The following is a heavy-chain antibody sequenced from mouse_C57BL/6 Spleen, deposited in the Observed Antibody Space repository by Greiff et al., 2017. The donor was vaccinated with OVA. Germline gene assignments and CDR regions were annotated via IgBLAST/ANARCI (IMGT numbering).Heavy chain of an antibody. CDR1: GYAFTNYL. Sequence: QVQLQQSGAELVRPGTSVKVSCKASGYAFTNYLIEWVKQRPGQGLEWIGVINPGSGGTNYNEKFKGKATLTADKSSSTAYMQLSSLTSEDSAVYFCARAREGYDGGDFDYWGQGTTLTVSS. CDR3: ARAREGYDGGDFDY. V-gene: IGHV1-54*01. D-gene: IGHD2-2*01. CDR2: INPGSGGT. J-gene: IGHJ2*01.